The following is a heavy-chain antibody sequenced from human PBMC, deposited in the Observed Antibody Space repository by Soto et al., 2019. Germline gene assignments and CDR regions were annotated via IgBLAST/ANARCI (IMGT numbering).Heavy chain of an antibody. CDR3: ARPYYGGHRYWSFDL. Sequence: QMQLVESGGGVVQPGRSLRLSCAASGFSFSSYAMHWVRQAPGKGLEWLTVISYEGDYTYYADSVKGRFTFSRDNSRNTLFLQMNSLRAEDTAVYYCARPYYGGHRYWSFDLWGRGTLVTVSA. J-gene: IGHJ2*01. D-gene: IGHD4-17*01. CDR2: ISYEGDYT. CDR1: GFSFSSYA. V-gene: IGHV3-30-3*01.